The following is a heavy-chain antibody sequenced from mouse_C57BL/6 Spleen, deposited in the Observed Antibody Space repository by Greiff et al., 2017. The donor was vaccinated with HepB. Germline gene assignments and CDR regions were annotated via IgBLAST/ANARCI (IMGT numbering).Heavy chain of an antibody. CDR2: IYPRSGNT. J-gene: IGHJ2*01. V-gene: IGHV1-81*01. CDR1: GYTFTSYG. D-gene: IGHD2-3*01. Sequence: VQLQQSGAELARPGASVKLSCKASGYTFTSYGISWVKQRTGQGLEWIGEIYPRSGNTDYNEKFKGKATLTADTSSSTAYMELRSLTSEDSAVYFCASAYDGYYPSFDYWGQGTTLTVSS. CDR3: ASAYDGYYPSFDY.